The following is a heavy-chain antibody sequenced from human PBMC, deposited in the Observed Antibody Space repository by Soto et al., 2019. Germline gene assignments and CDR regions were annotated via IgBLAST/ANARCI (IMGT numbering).Heavy chain of an antibody. D-gene: IGHD3-10*01. J-gene: IGHJ6*03. Sequence: EVQLVQSGAEVKKPGESLKISCKGSGYSFTSYWIGWVRQMPGKGLEWMGIIYPGDSDTRYSPSFQGQVNISADKYIQTAYLQWNSLEAPDPAMDYCARINGWFGAYPPPPRSYYYYYYMDVWGKGTTVTVSS. CDR2: IYPGDSDT. CDR1: GYSFTSYW. V-gene: IGHV5-51*03. CDR3: ARINGWFGAYPPPPRSYYYYYYMDV.